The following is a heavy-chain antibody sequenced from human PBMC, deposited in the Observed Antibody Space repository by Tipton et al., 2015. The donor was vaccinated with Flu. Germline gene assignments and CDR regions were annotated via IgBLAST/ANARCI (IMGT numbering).Heavy chain of an antibody. Sequence: TLSLTCAVSGYSISSGYYWGRIRQPPGKGLEWIGSIYHSGSTYYNPSLKSRVTISVDTSKNQFSLKLSSVTAADTAVYYCAREVAYYFDYWGQGTLVTVSS. J-gene: IGHJ4*02. V-gene: IGHV4-38-2*02. CDR2: IYHSGST. CDR3: AREVAYYFDY. D-gene: IGHD5-12*01. CDR1: GYSISSGYY.